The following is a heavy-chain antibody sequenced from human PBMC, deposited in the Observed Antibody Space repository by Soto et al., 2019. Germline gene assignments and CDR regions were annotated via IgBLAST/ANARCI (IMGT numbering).Heavy chain of an antibody. CDR1: GFSISSNA. CDR2: ISERGDTT. CDR3: VKQAPAGWHFFDT. D-gene: IGHD6-19*01. Sequence: GGSLRLSCAASGFSISSNAMYWVRQAPGKGLEWVSGISERGDTTHYADSVKGRFTISRDTSKNTLYLQMDSLRTEDTAVYYCVKQAPAGWHFFDTWGQGTLVTVSS. V-gene: IGHV3-23*01. J-gene: IGHJ4*02.